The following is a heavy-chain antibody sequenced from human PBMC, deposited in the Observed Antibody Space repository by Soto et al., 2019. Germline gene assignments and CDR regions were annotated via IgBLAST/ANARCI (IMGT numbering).Heavy chain of an antibody. D-gene: IGHD6-13*01. CDR3: ARDGKAAAWQWFDP. J-gene: IGHJ5*02. CDR2: ISYDGSNK. Sequence: PGGSLRLSCAASGFTFSSYAMHWVRQAPGKGLEWVAVISYDGSNKYYADSVKGRFTISRDNSKNTLYLQMNSLRAEDTAVYYCARDGKAAAWQWFDPWGQGTLVTVSS. V-gene: IGHV3-30-3*01. CDR1: GFTFSSYA.